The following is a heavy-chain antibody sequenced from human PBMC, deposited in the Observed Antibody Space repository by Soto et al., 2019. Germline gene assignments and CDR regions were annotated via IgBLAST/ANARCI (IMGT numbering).Heavy chain of an antibody. D-gene: IGHD2-2*01. CDR3: ARVLCSSNTCYFPDWFGP. Sequence: PSETLSLTCTVSGGSISSGANYWSWVRQGPGKGLEWIGNIYYSGSAYYNPSLKSRLTMSVDTSKNSFSLKLTSVTAADTAVYYCARVLCSSNTCYFPDWFGPWGQGTLVTVSS. CDR2: IYYSGSA. CDR1: GGSISSGANY. V-gene: IGHV4-31*03. J-gene: IGHJ5*02.